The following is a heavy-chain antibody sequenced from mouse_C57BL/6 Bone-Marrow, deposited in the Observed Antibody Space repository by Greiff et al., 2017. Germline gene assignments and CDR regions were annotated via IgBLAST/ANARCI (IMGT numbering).Heavy chain of an antibody. CDR1: GYTFTSYW. Sequence: VQLVESGAELVKPGASVKMSCKASGYTFTSYWITWVKQRPGQGLEWIGDISPGGGSTTYNEKFKSKATLTVDTSSSTAYMQLSSLTSEDSAVYYGAKGYSNYVGYFDYWGQGTTLTVSS. CDR2: ISPGGGST. V-gene: IGHV1-55*01. D-gene: IGHD2-5*01. J-gene: IGHJ2*01. CDR3: AKGYSNYVGYFDY.